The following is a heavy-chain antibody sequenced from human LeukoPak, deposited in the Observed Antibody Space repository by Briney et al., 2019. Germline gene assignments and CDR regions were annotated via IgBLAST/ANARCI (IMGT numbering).Heavy chain of an antibody. CDR1: GDSIISSSHY. V-gene: IGHV4-39*01. D-gene: IGHD3/OR15-3a*01. CDR3: ARHWTGYYYYGMDV. Sequence: SETLSLTCTVFGDSIISSSHYWGWIRQPPGKGLEWIGSIYCSGSTHFNPSLQSRVTMSVDASKNQFSLKLSSVTAADTAGYYCARHWTGYYYYGMDVWGQGTTVTVSS. J-gene: IGHJ6*02. CDR2: IYCSGST.